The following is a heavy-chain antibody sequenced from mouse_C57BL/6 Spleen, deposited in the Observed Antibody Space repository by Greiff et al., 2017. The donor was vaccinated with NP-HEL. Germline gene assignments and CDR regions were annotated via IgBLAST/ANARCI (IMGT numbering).Heavy chain of an antibody. CDR1: GYSFTSYY. CDR2: IYPGSGNT. V-gene: IGHV1-66*01. D-gene: IGHD1-2*01. CDR3: AALRRDFFDY. J-gene: IGHJ2*01. Sequence: QLQQSGPELVKPGASVKISCKASGYSFTSYYIHWVKQRPGQGLEWIGWIYPGSGNTKYNEKFKGKATLTADTSSSTAYMQLSSLTSEDSAVYYCAALRRDFFDYWGQGTTLTVSS.